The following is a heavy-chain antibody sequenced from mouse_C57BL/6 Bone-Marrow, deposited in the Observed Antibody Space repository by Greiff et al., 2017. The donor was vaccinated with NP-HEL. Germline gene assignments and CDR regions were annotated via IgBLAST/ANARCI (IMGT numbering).Heavy chain of an antibody. D-gene: IGHD4-1*01. J-gene: IGHJ1*03. CDR3: ARLGRGYFDV. V-gene: IGHV5-2*01. Sequence: DVMLVESGGGLVQPFEGGKRAGESNYYAFPSHDISWVRNTPEKRLELVAAINSDVVSTDYPDTMERRFIISRDNTKKTLYLQMSSLRSEDTALYYCARLGRGYFDVWGTGTTVTVSS. CDR1: YYAFPSHD. CDR2: INSDVVST.